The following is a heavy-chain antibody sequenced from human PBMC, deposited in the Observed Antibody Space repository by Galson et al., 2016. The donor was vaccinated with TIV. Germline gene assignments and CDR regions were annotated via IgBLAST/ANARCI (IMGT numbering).Heavy chain of an antibody. CDR1: GITFNTYT. Sequence: SLRLSCAASGITFNTYTLTWVRQAPGKGLGWVSSISSSSEYIYYADSVKGRFTISRDNAKNSLYLQMNSLRAEDTAVYFCARVSSALSATNGYWGQGTLVTVSS. D-gene: IGHD2-8*01. CDR2: ISSSSEYI. V-gene: IGHV3-21*06. CDR3: ARVSSALSATNGY. J-gene: IGHJ4*02.